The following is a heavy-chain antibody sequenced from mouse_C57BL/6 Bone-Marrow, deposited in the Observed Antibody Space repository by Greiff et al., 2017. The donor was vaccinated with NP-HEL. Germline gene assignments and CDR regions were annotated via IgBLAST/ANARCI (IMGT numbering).Heavy chain of an antibody. Sequence: VHLVESGPGLVAPSQSLSITCTVSGFSLTSYAISWVRQPPGKGLEWLGVIWTGGGTNYNSALKSRLSISKDNPNSQGVSKINSLQTDDTARYYCARNPYCFDYWGQGTTLTVSS. CDR2: IWTGGGT. CDR3: ARNPYCFDY. CDR1: GFSLTSYA. V-gene: IGHV2-9-1*01. J-gene: IGHJ2*01.